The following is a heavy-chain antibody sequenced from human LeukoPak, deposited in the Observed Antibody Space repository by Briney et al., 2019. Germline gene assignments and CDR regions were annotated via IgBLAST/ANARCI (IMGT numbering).Heavy chain of an antibody. Sequence: PGGSLRLSCAASGFTFSNYWMSWVRQAPGKGLEWVANVKQDGGEKHYIDSVKGRFTISRDNAKNSLYLQMNSLRAEDTAVYYCARVFGGSGSYPHLCDYWGQGTLVTVSS. J-gene: IGHJ4*02. CDR1: GFTFSNYW. D-gene: IGHD3-10*01. CDR2: VKQDGGEK. V-gene: IGHV3-7*01. CDR3: ARVFGGSGSYPHLCDY.